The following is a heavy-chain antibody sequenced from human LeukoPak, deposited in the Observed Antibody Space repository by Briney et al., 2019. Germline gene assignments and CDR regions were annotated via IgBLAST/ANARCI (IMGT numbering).Heavy chain of an antibody. D-gene: IGHD6-13*01. V-gene: IGHV3-23*01. Sequence: GGSLRLSCAASGFTFSSYAMSWVRQAPGKGLEWVSAISGSGSSTYYADSVKGRFTISRDNAKNSLYLQMNSLRAEDTAVYYCASGDPLIAAADYWGQGTLVTVSS. J-gene: IGHJ4*02. CDR2: ISGSGSST. CDR1: GFTFSSYA. CDR3: ASGDPLIAAADY.